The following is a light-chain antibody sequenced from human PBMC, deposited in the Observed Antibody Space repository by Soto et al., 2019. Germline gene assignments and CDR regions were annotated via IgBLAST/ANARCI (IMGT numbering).Light chain of an antibody. V-gene: IGKV4-1*01. Sequence: DIVMTQSPDSLTVSLGERATINCKSSQSILSTSNNKNDLFWYQQKPGQPPKVLINWASTRESGVPDRFSGSGAGADFTLTISSLQAEDVAVYSCQQYYSAPPTFGGGTKREIK. CDR3: QQYYSAPPT. J-gene: IGKJ4*01. CDR2: WAS. CDR1: QSILSTSNNKND.